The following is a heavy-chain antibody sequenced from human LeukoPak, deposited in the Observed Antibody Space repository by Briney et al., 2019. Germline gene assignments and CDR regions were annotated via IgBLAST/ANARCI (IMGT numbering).Heavy chain of an antibody. Sequence: WETLSLTCTASGFTINNYYWNWIRQPPGKGLEWIGYINGSINFSWSIKYDPSLESRVTMSVDTSKNQFSLTLSSVTAADTAVYYCARDSRDYRSGSYWDVWGQGTTVTVSS. V-gene: IGHV4-59*01. D-gene: IGHD3-10*01. J-gene: IGHJ6*02. CDR2: INGSINFSWSI. CDR3: ARDSRDYRSGSYWDV. CDR1: GFTINNYY.